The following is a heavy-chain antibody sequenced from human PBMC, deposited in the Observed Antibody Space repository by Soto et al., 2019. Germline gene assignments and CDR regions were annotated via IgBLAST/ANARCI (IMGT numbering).Heavy chain of an antibody. CDR2: IYYSGST. Sequence: SETLSLTCTVSGGSISSYYWSWIRQPPGKGLEWIGYIYYSGSTNYNPSLKSRVTISLDTSKSQFSLKLSSVTAADTAVYYCARDGNRSGYEYNWFDPWGQGTLVTVSS. J-gene: IGHJ5*02. CDR3: ARDGNRSGYEYNWFDP. D-gene: IGHD3-22*01. CDR1: GGSISSYY. V-gene: IGHV4-59*01.